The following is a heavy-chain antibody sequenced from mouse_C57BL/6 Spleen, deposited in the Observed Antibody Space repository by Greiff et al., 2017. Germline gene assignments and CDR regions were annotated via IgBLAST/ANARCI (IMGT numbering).Heavy chain of an antibody. J-gene: IGHJ4*01. V-gene: IGHV1-50*01. CDR3: ARSANPYAMDY. D-gene: IGHD1-2*01. CDR2: IDPSDSYT. Sequence: QVQLQQPGAELVKPGASVKLSCKASGYTFTSYWMQWVKQRPGQGLEWIGEIDPSDSYTNYNQKFKGKATLTVDTSSSTAYMQLSSLTSEDSAVYYCARSANPYAMDYWGQGTSVTVSS. CDR1: GYTFTSYW.